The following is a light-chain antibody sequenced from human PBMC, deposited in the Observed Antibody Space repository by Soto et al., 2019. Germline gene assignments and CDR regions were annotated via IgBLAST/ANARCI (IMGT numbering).Light chain of an antibody. CDR3: QHSGGLPPYP. J-gene: IGKJ2*01. CDR1: QTVSRNY. Sequence: EIVLTQSPGTLSLSPGERVTLSCRARQTVSRNYLGWYQQKPGQAPRLLIYATSSRATGIPDRFSGSGSGTAFPVTISRVEHEDSAVYYCQHSGGLPPYPFGQRTPLQI. V-gene: IGKV3-20*01. CDR2: ATS.